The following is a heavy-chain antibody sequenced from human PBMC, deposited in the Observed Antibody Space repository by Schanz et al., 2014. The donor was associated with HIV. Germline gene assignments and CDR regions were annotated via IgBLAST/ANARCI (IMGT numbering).Heavy chain of an antibody. CDR2: MNPNRGNA. Sequence: QVQLVQSGAEVKNPGASVKVSCKASGYTFSSYDINWVRQAPGQGLEWMGWMNPNRGNAGFAQNFQGRVTLTRDTSITTAYMELTSLRPEDTAVYYCARRRGWGSYRYFPYGLDVWGQGTTVTVSS. CDR1: GYTFSSYD. J-gene: IGHJ6*02. V-gene: IGHV1-8*01. D-gene: IGHD3-16*02. CDR3: ARRRGWGSYRYFPYGLDV.